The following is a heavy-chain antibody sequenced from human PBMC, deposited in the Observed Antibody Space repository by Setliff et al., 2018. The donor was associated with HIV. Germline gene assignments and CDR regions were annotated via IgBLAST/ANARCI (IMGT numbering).Heavy chain of an antibody. J-gene: IGHJ3*02. Sequence: SLKISCVASGFELDDYAMHWVRQAPGKGLEWVARISWDSGRIGYGDSVKGRFTISRDNAKNSLYLQMNSLRPEDTALYYCAKDMKTGESEGLDIWGQGTKVTVSS. CDR1: GFELDDYA. D-gene: IGHD3-10*01. CDR3: AKDMKTGESEGLDI. V-gene: IGHV3-9*01. CDR2: ISWDSGRI.